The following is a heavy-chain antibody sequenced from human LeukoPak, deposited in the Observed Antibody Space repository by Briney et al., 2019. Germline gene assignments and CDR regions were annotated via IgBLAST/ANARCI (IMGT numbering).Heavy chain of an antibody. CDR3: ATSGNYYLKY. J-gene: IGHJ4*02. V-gene: IGHV3-64*04. CDR2: ISSNGATT. CDR1: GFTFNRFY. Sequence: GGSLRLSCSASGFTFNRFYLHWVRQAPGKGLEFVSHISSNGATTYYADSVKGRFTISRDNAKNALSLQMNSLRDEDTAVYYCATSGNYYLKYWGQGTLVTVSS. D-gene: IGHD1-26*01.